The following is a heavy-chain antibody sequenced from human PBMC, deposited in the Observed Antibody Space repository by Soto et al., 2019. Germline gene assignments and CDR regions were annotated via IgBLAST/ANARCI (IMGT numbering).Heavy chain of an antibody. CDR3: AKPRLVDTDTFDY. D-gene: IGHD5-18*01. CDR2: INPNSGGT. CDR1: GYTFTGYY. Sequence: ASVKVSCKASGYTFTGYYMHWVRQAPGQGLEWMGWINPNSGGTNYAQKFQGRVTMTRDTSISTAYMELSSLRAEDTAVYYCAKPRLVDTDTFDYWGQGTLVTVSS. V-gene: IGHV1-2*02. J-gene: IGHJ4*02.